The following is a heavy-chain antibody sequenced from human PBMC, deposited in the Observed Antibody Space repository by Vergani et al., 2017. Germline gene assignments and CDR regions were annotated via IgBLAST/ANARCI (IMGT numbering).Heavy chain of an antibody. D-gene: IGHD6-6*01. Sequence: QVQLQQWGAGLLKPSETLSLTCAVYGGSFSGYYWSWIRQPPGKGLEWIGEINHSGSTNYNPSLKSRVTISVDTSKNQFSLKLSSVTAADTAVYYCARGITGRAARYYYYYYMDVWGKGTTVTVSS. CDR1: GGSFSGYY. CDR3: ARGITGRAARYYYYYYMDV. J-gene: IGHJ6*03. V-gene: IGHV4-34*01. CDR2: INHSGST.